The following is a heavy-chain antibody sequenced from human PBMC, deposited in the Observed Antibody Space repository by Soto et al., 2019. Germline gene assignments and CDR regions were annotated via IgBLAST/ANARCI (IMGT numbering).Heavy chain of an antibody. CDR3: ARDGKLYDSRAYYFLF. CDR1: GGTFSSYT. D-gene: IGHD3-22*01. Sequence: QVQLVQSGAEVKKPGSSVKVSCKASGGTFSSYTITWVRQAPGQGREWMGAITPMFGTPSYAQNFRGRVKITADESTTTAYMELYNLRSEDTDMYFCARDGKLYDSRAYYFLFWRQGPLVTVSS. V-gene: IGHV1-69*01. CDR2: ITPMFGTP. J-gene: IGHJ4*02.